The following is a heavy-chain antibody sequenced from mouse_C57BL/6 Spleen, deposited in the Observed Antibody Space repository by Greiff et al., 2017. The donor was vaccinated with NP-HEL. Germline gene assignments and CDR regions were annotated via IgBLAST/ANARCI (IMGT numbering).Heavy chain of an antibody. J-gene: IGHJ1*03. Sequence: QVQLKQPGAELVKPGASVKMSCKASGYTFTSYWITWVKQRPGQGLEWIGDIYPGSGSTNYNEKFKSKATLTVDTSSSTAYMQLSSLTSEDSAVYYCASNYVPYFDVWGTGTTVTVSS. V-gene: IGHV1-55*01. CDR1: GYTFTSYW. CDR3: ASNYVPYFDV. D-gene: IGHD2-1*01. CDR2: IYPGSGST.